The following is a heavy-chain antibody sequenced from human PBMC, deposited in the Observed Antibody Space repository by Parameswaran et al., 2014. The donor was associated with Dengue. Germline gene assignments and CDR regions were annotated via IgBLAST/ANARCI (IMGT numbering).Heavy chain of an antibody. V-gene: IGHV1-2*02. CDR2: INPNSGGT. Sequence: WVRQAPGQGLEWMGWINPNSGGTNYAQKFQGRVTMTRDTSISTAYMELSRLRSDDTAVYYCARGGRYSYGYVRPSTWFDPWGQGTLVTVSS. CDR3: ARGGRYSYGYVRPSTWFDP. D-gene: IGHD5-18*01. J-gene: IGHJ5*02.